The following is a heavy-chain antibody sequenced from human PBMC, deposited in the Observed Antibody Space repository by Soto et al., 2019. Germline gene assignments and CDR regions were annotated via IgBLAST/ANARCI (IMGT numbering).Heavy chain of an antibody. CDR2: ISAYNGNT. CDR3: ASGDFWSGYNTGFDP. D-gene: IGHD3-3*01. Sequence: GASLKLSCKASGYTFTSYGISWVRQAPGQGLEWMGWISAYNGNTNYAQKLQGRVTMTTDTSTSTAYMELRSLRSDDTAVYYCASGDFWSGYNTGFDPWGQETLVTVSS. V-gene: IGHV1-18*01. J-gene: IGHJ5*02. CDR1: GYTFTSYG.